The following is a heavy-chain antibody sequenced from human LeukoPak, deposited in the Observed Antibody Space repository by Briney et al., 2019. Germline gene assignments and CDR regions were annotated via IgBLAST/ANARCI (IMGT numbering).Heavy chain of an antibody. CDR1: GYTFTGYY. J-gene: IGHJ3*02. CDR2: VNPNSGGT. V-gene: IGHV1-2*02. CDR3: ARRLAVVVPAAIFDAFDI. D-gene: IGHD2-2*01. Sequence: ASVKVSCKASGYTFTGYYMHWVRQAPGQGLDWMGWVNPNSGGTNYAQKFQGRVTMTRETSISTAYMELSRLRSDDTAVYYCARRLAVVVPAAIFDAFDIWGQGTMVTVSS.